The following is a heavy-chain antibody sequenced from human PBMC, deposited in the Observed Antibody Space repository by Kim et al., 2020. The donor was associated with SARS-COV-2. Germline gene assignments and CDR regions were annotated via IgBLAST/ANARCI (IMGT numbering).Heavy chain of an antibody. CDR3: ASCDFYGYSYYYYGMDV. CDR1: GYTFTSYD. J-gene: IGHJ6*02. V-gene: IGHV1-8*01. Sequence: ASVKVSCKASGYTFTSYDINWVRQATGQGLEWMGWMNPNSGNTGYAQKFQGRVTMTRNTSISTAYMELSSLRSEDTAVYYCASCDFYGYSYYYYGMDVWGQGTTVTVSS. CDR2: MNPNSGNT. D-gene: IGHD2-15*01.